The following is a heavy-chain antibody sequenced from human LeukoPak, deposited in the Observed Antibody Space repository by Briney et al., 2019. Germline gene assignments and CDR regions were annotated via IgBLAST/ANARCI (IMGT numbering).Heavy chain of an antibody. J-gene: IGHJ5*02. CDR2: ISAYNGKT. V-gene: IGHV1-18*04. CDR3: AREPRSSVNFDP. CDR1: GYTLTSFG. Sequence: ASVRVSCKPSGYTLTSFGISWVRPAPGQGLEWMGWISAYNGKTNYAQTPQGRVTLTTDTSTRTAYMEHRRLRTEKTAVYYCAREPRSSVNFDPWGEGTLVTVSP. D-gene: IGHD6-6*01.